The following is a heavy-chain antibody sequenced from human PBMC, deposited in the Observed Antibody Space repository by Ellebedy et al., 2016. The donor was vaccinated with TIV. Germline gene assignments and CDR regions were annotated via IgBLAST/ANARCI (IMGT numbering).Heavy chain of an antibody. J-gene: IGHJ4*02. CDR3: AKDYYDSLNY. CDR2: ISYDGSNK. Sequence: PGGSLRLSCAASGFTFSSYGMHWVRQAPGKGLEWVAVISYDGSNKYYADSVKGRFTISRDNSKNTLYLQMNSLRAEDTAVYYCAKDYYDSLNYWGQGTLVTVSS. D-gene: IGHD3-22*01. V-gene: IGHV3-30*18. CDR1: GFTFSSYG.